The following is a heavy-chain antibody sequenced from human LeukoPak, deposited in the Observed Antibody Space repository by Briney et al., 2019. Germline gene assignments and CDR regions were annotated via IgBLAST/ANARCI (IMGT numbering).Heavy chain of an antibody. D-gene: IGHD6-25*01. J-gene: IGHJ4*02. Sequence: PSETLSLTCTVSGGSISTTSYYWGWIRQPPGKGLEWIGSIYYSGSTTYIPSFKSRATISQDTSKNQFSLKLTSVTAADTAVYYCARDSRSFDYWGQGTLVTVSS. CDR3: ARDSRSFDY. CDR1: GGSISTTSYY. CDR2: IYYSGST. V-gene: IGHV4-39*07.